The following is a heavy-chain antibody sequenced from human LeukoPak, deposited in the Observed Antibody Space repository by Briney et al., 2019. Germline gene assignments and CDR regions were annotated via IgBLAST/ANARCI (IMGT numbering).Heavy chain of an antibody. Sequence: SETLSLICSVSGGSISSYYWNWIRQSPGKGLEWIGHIYYSGSSNYNPSLKSRVTISVDTSKNQFSLKLSSVTAADTAVYYCARGWPSFDYWGQGTLVTVSS. CDR3: ARGWPSFDY. CDR2: IYYSGSS. CDR1: GGSISSYY. J-gene: IGHJ4*02. D-gene: IGHD6-13*01. V-gene: IGHV4-59*01.